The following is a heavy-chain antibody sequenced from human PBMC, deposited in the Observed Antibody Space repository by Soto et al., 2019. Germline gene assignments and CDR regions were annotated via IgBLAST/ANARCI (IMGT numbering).Heavy chain of an antibody. D-gene: IGHD2-2*01. V-gene: IGHV3-48*01. CDR3: ARSLVVPAAMSGLDY. CDR1: GFTFSSDS. CDR2: ISSSSSTI. J-gene: IGHJ4*02. Sequence: PGGSLRLSCAAFGFTFSSDSMNWVRQAPGKGLEWVSYISSSSSTIYYADSVKGRFTISRDNAKNSLYLQMNSLRAEDTAVYYCARSLVVPAAMSGLDYWGQGTLVTVSS.